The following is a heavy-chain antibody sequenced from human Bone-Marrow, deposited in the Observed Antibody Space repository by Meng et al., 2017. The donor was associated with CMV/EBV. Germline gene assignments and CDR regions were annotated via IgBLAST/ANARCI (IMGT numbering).Heavy chain of an antibody. CDR1: GYNFNAYY. CDR2: INPNTDGT. J-gene: IGHJ3*02. V-gene: IGHV1-2*02. CDR3: ARDRYAGTYWWGDDSFDM. Sequence: ASVKVFCKASGYNFNAYYIYWVRHAPGQRLECMGWINPNTDGTNYAQGFQGRVSMTRDTSISTAYMELSRLMADDTAVYYCARDRYAGTYWWGDDSFDMWGQGTQVTGSS. D-gene: IGHD2-8*02.